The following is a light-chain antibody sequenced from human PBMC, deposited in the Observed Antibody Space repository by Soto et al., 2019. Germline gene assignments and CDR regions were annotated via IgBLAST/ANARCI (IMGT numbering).Light chain of an antibody. CDR1: QGIAPY. J-gene: IGKJ4*01. CDR2: ATS. V-gene: IGKV1-27*01. Sequence: DVQMTQSPSSLSAFVGDRVTITCRASQGIAPYLAWFQQKPGKVPKLLMYATSTLQSGVPSRFSGSGSGTDFTLTISSLQPEDVGTYYCQKYHSAPLTFGGGTKVEIK. CDR3: QKYHSAPLT.